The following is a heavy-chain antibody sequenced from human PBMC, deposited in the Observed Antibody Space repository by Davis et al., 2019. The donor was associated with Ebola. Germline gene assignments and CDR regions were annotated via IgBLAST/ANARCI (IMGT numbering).Heavy chain of an antibody. CDR1: GYTFTSYD. Sequence: AASVKVSCKASGYTFTSYDINWVRQAPGQEPEWMGWMNPNSGNTGYAQKFQGRVTMTRDTSIGTAYMELSSLRYEDTAVYYCARGPSYRSSKWDWFDPWGQGTLVTVSS. CDR2: MNPNSGNT. D-gene: IGHD6-6*01. J-gene: IGHJ5*02. CDR3: ARGPSYRSSKWDWFDP. V-gene: IGHV1-8*01.